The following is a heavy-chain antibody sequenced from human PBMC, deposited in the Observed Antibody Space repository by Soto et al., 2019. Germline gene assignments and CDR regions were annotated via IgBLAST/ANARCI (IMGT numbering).Heavy chain of an antibody. CDR3: ATPTGGYCSGGSCYGGGDY. V-gene: IGHV3-23*01. Sequence: EVQLLESGGGLVQPGGSLRLSCAASGFTFSSYAMSWVRQAPGKGLEWVSAISGSGGSTYYADSVKGRFTISRDNSKNTLYGQTNRLCAEDTAVYYCATPTGGYCSGGSCYGGGDYWGQGTLVTVSS. CDR1: GFTFSSYA. J-gene: IGHJ4*02. CDR2: ISGSGGST. D-gene: IGHD2-15*01.